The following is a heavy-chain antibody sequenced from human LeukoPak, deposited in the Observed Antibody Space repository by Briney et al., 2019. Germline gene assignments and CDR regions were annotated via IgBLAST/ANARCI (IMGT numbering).Heavy chain of an antibody. J-gene: IGHJ4*02. CDR2: INHSGST. D-gene: IGHD3-22*01. V-gene: IGHV4-34*01. CDR1: GGSFSGYY. Sequence: PSETVSLTCAGYGGSFSGYYWSWIRQPPGKGLEWIGEINHSGSTNYNPSLKSRVTISVDTSKNQFSLKLSSVTAADTAVYYCARAQDTATALGYLDYWGQGTLVTVSS. CDR3: ARAQDTATALGYLDY.